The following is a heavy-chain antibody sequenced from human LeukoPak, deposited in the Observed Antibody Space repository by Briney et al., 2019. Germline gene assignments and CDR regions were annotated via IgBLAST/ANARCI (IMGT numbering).Heavy chain of an antibody. V-gene: IGHV3-21*01. CDR2: MSILSGIT. J-gene: IGHJ4*02. CDR1: GFPFSVYS. CDR3: AREFEYSTSGAGY. D-gene: IGHD6-6*01. Sequence: GGSLRLSCAGSGFPFSVYSMNWVRQTPGKGLEWVSCMSILSGITYYAESVKGRFTVSRDNAKNLLHLRMNSLRVEDTAIYYCAREFEYSTSGAGYWGQGTLLTVSS.